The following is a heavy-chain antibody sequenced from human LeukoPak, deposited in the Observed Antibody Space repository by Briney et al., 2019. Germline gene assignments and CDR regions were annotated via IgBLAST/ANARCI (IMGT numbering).Heavy chain of an antibody. D-gene: IGHD6-19*01. CDR3: ARAGYSSGWYRGKYYYYGMDV. CDR2: IKEDGSEK. V-gene: IGHV3-7*03. Sequence: GGSLRLSCAASGFTLSDVWMNWVRQAPGRGLEWVANIKEDGSEKYYVDSVKGRITISRDNAKNSLYLQMNSLRAEDTAVYYCARAGYSSGWYRGKYYYYGMDVWGQGTTVTVSS. CDR1: GFTLSDVW. J-gene: IGHJ6*02.